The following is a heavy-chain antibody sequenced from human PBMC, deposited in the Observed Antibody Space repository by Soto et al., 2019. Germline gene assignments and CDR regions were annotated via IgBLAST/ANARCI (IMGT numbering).Heavy chain of an antibody. D-gene: IGHD5-12*01. V-gene: IGHV4-59*01. CDR1: GGSISSYY. CDR2: IYYSGST. Sequence: SETLSLTCTVSGGSISSYYWSWIRQPPGKGLEWIGYIYYSGSTNYNPSLKSRVTISVDTSKNQFSLKLSSVTAADTAVYYCARVGLDGYQPDYWGQGTLVTVSS. CDR3: ARVGLDGYQPDY. J-gene: IGHJ4*02.